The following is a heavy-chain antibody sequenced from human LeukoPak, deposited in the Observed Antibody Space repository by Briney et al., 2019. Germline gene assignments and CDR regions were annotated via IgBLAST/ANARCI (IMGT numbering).Heavy chain of an antibody. CDR2: ISYDGSNK. J-gene: IGHJ5*02. CDR1: GFTFSSYA. Sequence: PGGSLRLSCVASGFTFSSYAMHWVRQAPGKGLEWVAVISYDGSNKYYADSVKGRFTISRDNSKNTLYLQMNSLRAEDTAVYYCARWTREPGRSYGFYNWFDPWGQGTLVTVSS. V-gene: IGHV3-30*04. CDR3: ARWTREPGRSYGFYNWFDP. D-gene: IGHD3-16*02.